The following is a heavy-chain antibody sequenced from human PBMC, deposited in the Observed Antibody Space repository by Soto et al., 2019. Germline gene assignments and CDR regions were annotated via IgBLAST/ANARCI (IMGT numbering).Heavy chain of an antibody. CDR3: SKDLYSTINPRGGYFQH. CDR1: GFNFDDYA. V-gene: IGHV3-9*01. D-gene: IGHD6-13*01. CDR2: INWNSGSI. Sequence: EVQLVESGGGLVQPGRSLRLSCAASGFNFDDYAMHWVRQVPGKGLEWVSGINWNSGSIEYADSVKGRFTISRDNAENSLYLQMNSLRAEDTALYYCSKDLYSTINPRGGYFQHWGQGTLVTVSS. J-gene: IGHJ1*01.